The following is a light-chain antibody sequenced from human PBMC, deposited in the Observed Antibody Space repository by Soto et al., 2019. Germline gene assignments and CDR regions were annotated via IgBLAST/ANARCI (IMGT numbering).Light chain of an antibody. J-gene: IGKJ4*01. Sequence: IVLTHSPSTLSVSPGETATLSCRASENINTYLAWYQQKPGQAPKLLIYDASNRATGIPARFSASGSGTDFTLSISSLEPEDFAVYYCQHRYNWPLTFGGGTKVDIK. CDR3: QHRYNWPLT. CDR1: ENINTY. CDR2: DAS. V-gene: IGKV3-11*01.